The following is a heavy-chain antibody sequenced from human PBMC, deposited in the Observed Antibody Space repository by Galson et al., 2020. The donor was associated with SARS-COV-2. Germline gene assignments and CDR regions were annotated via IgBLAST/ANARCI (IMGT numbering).Heavy chain of an antibody. CDR1: GGSINNYY. D-gene: IGHD3-10*01. CDR2: IYSAGNT. V-gene: IGHV4-59*08. J-gene: IGHJ6*02. Sequence: ASETLSLTCTVSGGSINNYYWSWIRQSPGKGLEWIGNIYSAGNTNYNPSLKSPLTISVDTSKNQFSLKVRSVTAADTAVYYCARHGGFIVRGAAYGRDVWGQGTTVIVSS. CDR3: ARHGGFIVRGAAYGRDV.